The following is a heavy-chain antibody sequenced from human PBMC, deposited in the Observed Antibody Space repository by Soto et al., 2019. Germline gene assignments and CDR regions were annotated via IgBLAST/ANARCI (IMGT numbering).Heavy chain of an antibody. V-gene: IGHV6-1*01. J-gene: IGHJ3*02. CDR1: GDSVSTASVA. CDR2: TYYRSKWIS. CDR3: ARGRDSAFDI. Sequence: SQTLSLTCAISGDSVSTASVAWNWIRQSPSRGLEWLGRTYYRSKWISDYAVSVKSRIVINPDTPKNQFSLQLNSVTPEDTAVYYCARGRDSAFDIWGQGTMVTVSS. D-gene: IGHD2-15*01.